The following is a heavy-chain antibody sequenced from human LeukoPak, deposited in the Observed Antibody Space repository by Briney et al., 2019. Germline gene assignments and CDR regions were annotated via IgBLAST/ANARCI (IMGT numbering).Heavy chain of an antibody. V-gene: IGHV4-59*08. CDR1: GGSISSYY. CDR3: ARQKAPYAFDI. J-gene: IGHJ3*02. Sequence: PSETLSLTCTVSGGSISSYYWSWIRQPPGKGLEWIGYIYYSGSTNSNPSLKSRVTISVDTSKNQFSLKLSSVTAADTAVYYCARQKAPYAFDIWGQGTMVTVSS. CDR2: IYYSGST.